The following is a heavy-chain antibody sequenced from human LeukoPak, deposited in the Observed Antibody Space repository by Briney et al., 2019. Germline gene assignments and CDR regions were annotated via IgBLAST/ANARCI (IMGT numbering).Heavy chain of an antibody. CDR2: ISYDGSNK. Sequence: GGSLRLSCAASGFTFSSYGMHWVRQAPGKGLEWVAVISYDGSNKYYADSVKGRFTISRDNSKNTLYLQMNSLRAEDTAVYYCAKVSTWSGDPGALYFDYWGQGTLVTVSS. V-gene: IGHV3-30*18. CDR3: AKVSTWSGDPGALYFDY. J-gene: IGHJ4*02. D-gene: IGHD3-10*01. CDR1: GFTFSSYG.